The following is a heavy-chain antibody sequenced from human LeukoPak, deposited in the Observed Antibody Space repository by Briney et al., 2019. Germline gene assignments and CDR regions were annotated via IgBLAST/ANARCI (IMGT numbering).Heavy chain of an antibody. D-gene: IGHD3-10*01. CDR1: GGSISSGSYY. V-gene: IGHV4-61*02. CDR2: IYTSGST. CDR3: ARRISGLLWFGELSP. J-gene: IGHJ5*02. Sequence: SQTLSLTCIVSGGSISSGSYYWSWIRQPAGKGLEWIGRIYTSGSTNYNPSLKSRVTISVDTSKNQFSLKLSSVTAADTAVYYCARRISGLLWFGELSPWGQGTLVTVSS.